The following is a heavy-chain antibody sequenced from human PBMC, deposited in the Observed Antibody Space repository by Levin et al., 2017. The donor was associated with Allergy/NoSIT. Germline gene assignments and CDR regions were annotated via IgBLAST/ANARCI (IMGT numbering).Heavy chain of an antibody. J-gene: IGHJ3*02. CDR1: GFTFSSYS. D-gene: IGHD2/OR15-2a*01. CDR3: ARPRFDPIVALSTVPRQAFDI. CDR2: ISSSSSYI. Sequence: GGSLRLSCAASGFTFSSYSMNWVRQAPGKGLEWVSSISSSSSYIYYADSVKGRFTISRDNAKNSLYLQMNSLRAEDTAVYYCARPRFDPIVALSTVPRQAFDIWGQGTMVTVSS. V-gene: IGHV3-21*01.